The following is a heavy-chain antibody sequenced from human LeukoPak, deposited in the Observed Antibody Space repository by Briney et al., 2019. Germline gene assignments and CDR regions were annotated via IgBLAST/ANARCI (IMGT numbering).Heavy chain of an antibody. J-gene: IGHJ4*01. CDR2: IIGSAANT. CDR1: GLTVSSYA. CDR3: AKYTSGTSYRGLDQ. Sequence: PGESLRLSCGASGLTVSSYAMSWVRQAPGKGLEWGSTIIGSAANTYYADSVKGRFTISGDDSKNTVYLQMNSLRAEDTAVYSCAKYTSGTSYRGLDQWGHGTLVTVSS. V-gene: IGHV3-23*01. D-gene: IGHD3-10*01.